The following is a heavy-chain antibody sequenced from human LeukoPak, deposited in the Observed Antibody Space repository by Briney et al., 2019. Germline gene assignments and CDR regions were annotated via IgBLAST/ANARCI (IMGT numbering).Heavy chain of an antibody. J-gene: IGHJ6*02. V-gene: IGHV1-18*01. CDR1: GYTFTSYG. Sequence: ASVKVSCKASGYTFTSYGISWVRQAPGQGLEGMGWISAYNGNTNYAQKLQGRVTMTTDTSTSTAYMELRSLRSDDTAVYYCARDQGIVVVPAANPYYYYYGVDVWGQGTTVTVSS. D-gene: IGHD2-2*01. CDR3: ARDQGIVVVPAANPYYYYYGVDV. CDR2: ISAYNGNT.